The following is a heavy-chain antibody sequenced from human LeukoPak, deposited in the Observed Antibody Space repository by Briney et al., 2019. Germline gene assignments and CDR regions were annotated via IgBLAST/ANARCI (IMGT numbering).Heavy chain of an antibody. Sequence: SETLSLTCAVYGGSFSGYYWSWIRQPPGKGLEWIGEVNHSGSTNYNPSLKSRVTISVDTSKNQFSLKLSSVTAADTAVYYCARGSVRGKDYWGQGTLVTVSS. J-gene: IGHJ4*02. V-gene: IGHV4-34*01. CDR2: VNHSGST. CDR3: ARGSVRGKDY. D-gene: IGHD3-10*01. CDR1: GGSFSGYY.